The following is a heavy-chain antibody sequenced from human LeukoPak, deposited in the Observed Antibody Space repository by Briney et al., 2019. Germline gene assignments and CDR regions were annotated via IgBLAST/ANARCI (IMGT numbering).Heavy chain of an antibody. D-gene: IGHD3-3*01. CDR1: GGSISSSSYY. Sequence: SETPSLTCTVSGGSISSSSYYWGWIRQPPGKGLEWIGSIYYSGSTYYNPSLKSRVTISVDTSKNQFSLKLSFVTAADTAVYYCAREITIFGVPNWFDPWGQGTLVTVSS. V-gene: IGHV4-39*07. CDR3: AREITIFGVPNWFDP. CDR2: IYYSGST. J-gene: IGHJ5*02.